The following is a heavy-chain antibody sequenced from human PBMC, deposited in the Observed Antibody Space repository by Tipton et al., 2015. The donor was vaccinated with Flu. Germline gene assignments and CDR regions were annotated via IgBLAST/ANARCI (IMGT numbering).Heavy chain of an antibody. CDR1: GGSVSTGGYY. V-gene: IGHV4-31*02. CDR2: IYYGGST. CDR3: ARAPFRYYGSGSFDY. Sequence: LRLSCTMSGGSVSTGGYYLSWIRQHPGKGLEWIGYIYYGGSTYYNPSLKSRVAISVDASKNQFSLKLTSVTAADTAVYFCARAPFRYYGSGSFDYWGQGTPVTVT. D-gene: IGHD3-10*01. J-gene: IGHJ4*02.